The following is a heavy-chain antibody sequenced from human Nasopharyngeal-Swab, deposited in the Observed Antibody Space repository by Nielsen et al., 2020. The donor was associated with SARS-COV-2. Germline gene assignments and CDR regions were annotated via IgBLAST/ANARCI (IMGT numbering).Heavy chain of an antibody. Sequence: GGSLRLSCAASGFTFSSYWLSWVRQAPGKGLEWVANVKQDGSEKYFVDSVKGRFTISRDNAKNSLYLQMNSLRAEDTAVYYCARDTGSGWSMDVWGQGTTVTVSS. D-gene: IGHD6-19*01. J-gene: IGHJ6*02. CDR2: VKQDGSEK. CDR1: GFTFSSYW. V-gene: IGHV3-7*01. CDR3: ARDTGSGWSMDV.